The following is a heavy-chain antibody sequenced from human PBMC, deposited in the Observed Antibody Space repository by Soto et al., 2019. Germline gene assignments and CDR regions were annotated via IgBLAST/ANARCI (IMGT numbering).Heavy chain of an antibody. V-gene: IGHV3-21*01. D-gene: IGHD6-13*01. Sequence: EVQLVESGGGLVKPGGSLRLSCAASGFTFSSYSMNWVRQAPGKGLEWVSSISSSSSYIYYADSLKGRFTISRDNAKNSLYLQMNSLRAEDTAVYYWARAKSPYSSSWYVDWFDPWGQGTLVTVSS. CDR3: ARAKSPYSSSWYVDWFDP. J-gene: IGHJ5*02. CDR1: GFTFSSYS. CDR2: ISSSSSYI.